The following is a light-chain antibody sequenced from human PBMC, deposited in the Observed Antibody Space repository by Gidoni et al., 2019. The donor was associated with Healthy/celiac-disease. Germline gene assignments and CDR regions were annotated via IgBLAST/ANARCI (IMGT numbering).Light chain of an antibody. CDR3: QQRSNWPWT. V-gene: IGKV3-11*01. J-gene: IGKJ1*01. CDR2: DAS. CDR1: QSVSSY. Sequence: EIVLTQSPATLSLSPGERATLHCRASQSVSSYLAWYQQKPGQAPRLLIYDASNRATGIPARFSGSGSGTDFTLTISSLEPEDFAVYYCQQRSNWPWTFGQGTKVEIK.